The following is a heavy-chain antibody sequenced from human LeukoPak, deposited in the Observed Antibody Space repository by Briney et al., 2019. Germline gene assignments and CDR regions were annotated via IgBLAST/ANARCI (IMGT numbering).Heavy chain of an antibody. CDR2: IKQDGSEK. CDR1: GFTFSSYW. D-gene: IGHD4-17*01. J-gene: IGHJ4*02. Sequence: PEGSLRLSCAASGFTFSSYWMYWVRQAPGKGLEWVANIKQDGSEKYYVDSVKGRFTISRDNAKNSLYLQMNSLRAEDTAVYYCARHRYGDYVGYWGQGTLVTVSS. CDR3: ARHRYGDYVGY. V-gene: IGHV3-7*01.